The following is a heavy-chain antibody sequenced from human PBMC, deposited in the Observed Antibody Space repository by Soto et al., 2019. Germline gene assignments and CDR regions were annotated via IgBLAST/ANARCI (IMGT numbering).Heavy chain of an antibody. CDR1: CCSISGYY. CDR3: ARSRYSGTYYPDY. V-gene: IGHV4-59*01. D-gene: IGHD1-26*01. J-gene: IGHJ4*02. CDR2: IYYTWSN. Sequence: SETLSLRWSFSCCSISGYYWSWIRHPPGTGLEWIWYIYYTWSNHYSSSLKSRVTISVDTSKKQFSLKLSSVTAEDTAVYYCARSRYSGTYYPDYWGQGTLVTVSS.